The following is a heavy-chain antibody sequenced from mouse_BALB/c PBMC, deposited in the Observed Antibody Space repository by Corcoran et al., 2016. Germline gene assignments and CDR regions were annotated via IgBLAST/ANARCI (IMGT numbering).Heavy chain of an antibody. CDR3: AHWGSPYAMDY. D-gene: IGHD4-1*01. V-gene: IGHV14-3*02. J-gene: IGHJ4*01. CDR1: GFNIKDTY. CDR2: IDPANGNT. Sequence: EVQMQLSGAELVKPGASVKLFCTASGFNIKDTYMHWVKQRPEQGLEWIGRIDPANGNTKYDPKFQGKATITADTSSNTAYLQRSSLTSEDTAVYYCAHWGSPYAMDYWGQGTSVTVSS.